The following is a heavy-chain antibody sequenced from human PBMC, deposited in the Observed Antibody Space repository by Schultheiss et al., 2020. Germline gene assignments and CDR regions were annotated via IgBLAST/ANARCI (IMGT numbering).Heavy chain of an antibody. CDR3: ARDRIVGATTYYYYYMDV. CDR2: IYYSGGT. D-gene: IGHD1-26*01. V-gene: IGHV4-59*01. CDR1: GGSISSYY. Sequence: SETLSLTCTVSGGSISSYYWSWIRQPPGKKIEWIGYIYYSGGTNYNPSLKSRVTISVDKSKNQFSLKLSSVTAADTAVYYCARDRIVGATTYYYYYMDVWGKGTTVTVSS. J-gene: IGHJ6*03.